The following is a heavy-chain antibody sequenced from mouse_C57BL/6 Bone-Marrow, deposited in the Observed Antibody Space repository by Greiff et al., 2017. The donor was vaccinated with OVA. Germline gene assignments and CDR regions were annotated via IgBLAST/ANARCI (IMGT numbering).Heavy chain of an antibody. D-gene: IGHD1-2*01. CDR2: INPNNGGT. J-gene: IGHJ3*02. CDR3: ARAKK. CDR1: GYTFTDYY. Sequence: VQLQQSGPELVKPGASVKISCKASGYTFTDYYMNWVKQSHGKSLEWIGDINPNNGGTSYNQKFKGKDTLTVDKSSSTAYMELRSLTSEDAAVCYCARAKKWGKGTRDTVSA. V-gene: IGHV1-26*01.